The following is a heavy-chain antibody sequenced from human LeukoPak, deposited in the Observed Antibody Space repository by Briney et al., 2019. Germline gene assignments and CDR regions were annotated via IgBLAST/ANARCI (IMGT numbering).Heavy chain of an antibody. CDR1: GYTFTGYY. CDR3: ARDRNSGSSLDI. CDR2: IYPYICDT. V-gene: IGHV1-2*02. Sequence: GASVKVSCKASGYTFTGYYIHWVRQAPGQGLEWMGWIYPYICDTNYAQNFQGRVTMTRDTSISTAYMELSSLKSDDTAVYYCARDRNSGSSLDIWGQGTMLTVSS. D-gene: IGHD6-6*01. J-gene: IGHJ3*02.